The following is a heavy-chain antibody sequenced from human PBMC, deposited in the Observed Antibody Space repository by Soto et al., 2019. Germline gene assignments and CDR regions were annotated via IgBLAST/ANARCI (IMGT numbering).Heavy chain of an antibody. J-gene: IGHJ4*02. D-gene: IGHD4-4*01. CDR3: ARYDYSNSDY. CDR1: GFIFSSYS. Sequence: EVQLVESGGGLVKPGGSLRLSCAASGFIFSSYSMNWVRQAPGKGLEWVSSISSSSSYIYYADSVKGRLTISRDNAKNGLYLQMTTLRAKDTAVYYYARYDYSNSDYWGQGTLVTVSS. CDR2: ISSSSSYI. V-gene: IGHV3-21*01.